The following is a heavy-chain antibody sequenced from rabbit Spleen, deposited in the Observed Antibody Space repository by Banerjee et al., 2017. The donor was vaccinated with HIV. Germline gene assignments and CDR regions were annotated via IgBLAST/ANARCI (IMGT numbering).Heavy chain of an antibody. CDR1: GFDFTNYY. CDR2: IYGAKGST. D-gene: IGHD2-1*01. CDR3: AKYSDDYQLDL. Sequence: QEHLTETGGGLVQPGGSLTLSCKASGFDFTNYYISWVRQAPGKGLEWIGIIYGAKGSTDYASWVNGRFTISKTSSTTVTLQMTSLTAADTATYFCAKYSDDYQLDLWGPGTLVTVS. J-gene: IGHJ4*01. V-gene: IGHV1S45*01.